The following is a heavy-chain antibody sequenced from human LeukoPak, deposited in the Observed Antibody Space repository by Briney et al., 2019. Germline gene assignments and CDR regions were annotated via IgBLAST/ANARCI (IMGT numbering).Heavy chain of an antibody. J-gene: IGHJ5*02. V-gene: IGHV3-11*01. CDR3: ATDGAGFDT. CDR1: GFTFSDYY. Sequence: GGSLRLSCVASGFTFSDYYMSWIRQAPGKGLEWLSYINIGGTNTHYADSVKGRFTISRDNAKKSLYLQMNNLRAEDTAVYYCATDGAGFDTWGQGVLVTVS. CDR2: INIGGTNT.